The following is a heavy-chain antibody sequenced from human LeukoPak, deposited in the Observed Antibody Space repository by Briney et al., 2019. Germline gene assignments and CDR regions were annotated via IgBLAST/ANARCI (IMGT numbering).Heavy chain of an antibody. V-gene: IGHV4-59*01. J-gene: IGHJ1*01. CDR1: GGSISSFY. D-gene: IGHD6-6*01. CDR2: FHYSGST. CDR3: ARGGAARLHFQN. Sequence: SETLSLTCTVSGGSISSFYWSWIRQPPGKGLEWIGYFHYSGSTNYNPSLKSRVTISVDTSKNQFSLNLNSVTAADTAVYYCARGGAARLHFQNWGQGTLVTVSS.